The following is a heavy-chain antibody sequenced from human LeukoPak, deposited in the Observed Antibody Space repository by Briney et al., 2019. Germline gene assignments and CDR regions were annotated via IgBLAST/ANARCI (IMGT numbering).Heavy chain of an antibody. CDR2: IYSGGST. Sequence: GGSLRLSCAASGFTFSSYSMNWVRQAPGKGLEWVSVIYSGGSTYYADSVKGRFTISRDNSKNTLYLQMNSLRAEDTAVYYCARSSPYYYDSSGYELDYWGQGTLVTVSS. CDR3: ARSSPYYYDSSGYELDY. V-gene: IGHV3-53*01. J-gene: IGHJ4*02. CDR1: GFTFSSYS. D-gene: IGHD3-22*01.